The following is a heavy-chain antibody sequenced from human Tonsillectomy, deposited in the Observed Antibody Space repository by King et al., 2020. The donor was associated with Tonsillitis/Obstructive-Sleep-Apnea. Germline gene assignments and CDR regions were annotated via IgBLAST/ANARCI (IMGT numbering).Heavy chain of an antibody. V-gene: IGHV4-39*01. CDR3: ARRVTIFGVVIRHFDY. Sequence: QLQESGPGLVKPSETLSLTCTVSGGSISSSSYYWGWIRQPPGKGLEWIGSIYYSGSTYYNPSLKSRVTISVDTSKNQFSLKLISVTAADTAVYYCARRVTIFGVVIRHFDYWGQGTLVTVSS. D-gene: IGHD3-3*01. CDR1: GGSISSSSYY. CDR2: IYYSGST. J-gene: IGHJ4*02.